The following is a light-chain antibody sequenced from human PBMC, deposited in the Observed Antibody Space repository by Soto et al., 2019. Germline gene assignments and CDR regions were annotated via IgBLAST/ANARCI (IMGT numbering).Light chain of an antibody. J-gene: IGLJ3*02. Sequence: QSALTQPPSASGSPGQSVTISCTGTSSDVGGYNSVSWYQQHPGRAPKLLIFEVNKRPSGVPDRFSASKSDNTASLTVSGLQAEDEANYYCTSYAGSRNLVFGGGTKLTV. V-gene: IGLV2-8*01. CDR2: EVN. CDR3: TSYAGSRNLV. CDR1: SSDVGGYNS.